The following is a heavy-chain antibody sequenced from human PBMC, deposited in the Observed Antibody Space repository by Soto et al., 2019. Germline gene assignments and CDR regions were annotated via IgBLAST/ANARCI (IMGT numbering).Heavy chain of an antibody. D-gene: IGHD3-10*01. CDR3: ARDLKYYYGSKQADYYYYGMDV. V-gene: IGHV3-30-3*01. Sequence: GGSLRLSCAASGCTFSSYAMHWVRQAPGKGLEWVAVISYDGSNKYYADSVKGRFTISRDNSKNTLYLQMNSLRAEDTAVYYCARDLKYYYGSKQADYYYYGMDVWGQGTTVTVSS. CDR1: GCTFSSYA. J-gene: IGHJ6*02. CDR2: ISYDGSNK.